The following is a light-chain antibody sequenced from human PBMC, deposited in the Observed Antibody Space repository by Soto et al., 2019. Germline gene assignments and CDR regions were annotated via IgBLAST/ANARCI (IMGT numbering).Light chain of an antibody. J-gene: IGKJ2*01. Sequence: EIVMTQSPATLSVSPGERATLSCRASQTVSSNLAWYQQKPGQAPRLLIHGASTRATGVPARFSGSGSGTEFTLTITSLQSXXXXVXYCQQYHNWPPQYTFGQGTKLQIK. CDR2: GAS. CDR3: QQYHNWPPQYT. V-gene: IGKV3-15*01. CDR1: QTVSSN.